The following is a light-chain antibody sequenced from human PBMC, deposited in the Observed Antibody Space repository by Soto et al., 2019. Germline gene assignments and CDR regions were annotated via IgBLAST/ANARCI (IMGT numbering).Light chain of an antibody. J-gene: IGKJ1*01. CDR3: QWYNSYSRM. V-gene: IGKV1-5*03. CDR2: KAS. CDR1: QSISSW. Sequence: DIQMTQSPSTLSASVGDRVTITCRASQSISSWLAWYQQKPGKATKLLIYKASSLGSGVPSRFSCSRPGTEFTLSIGSLQPDDFPSYYYQWYNSYSRMFDQGNKVEIK.